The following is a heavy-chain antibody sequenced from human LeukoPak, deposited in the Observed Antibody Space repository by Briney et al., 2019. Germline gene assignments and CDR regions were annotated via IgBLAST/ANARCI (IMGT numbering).Heavy chain of an antibody. CDR1: GDSISSGGYY. J-gene: IGHJ6*02. CDR2: IYYSGTA. D-gene: IGHD5/OR15-5a*01. Sequence: SETLSLTCTVSGDSISSGGYYWSWIRQHPGKGLEWIGYIYYSGTAFYNPSLKSRVTISVDTSNNQFSLKLSSVSAADTAVYYCARRVSLNGMDVWGQGTTVTVSS. CDR3: ARRVSLNGMDV. V-gene: IGHV4-31*03.